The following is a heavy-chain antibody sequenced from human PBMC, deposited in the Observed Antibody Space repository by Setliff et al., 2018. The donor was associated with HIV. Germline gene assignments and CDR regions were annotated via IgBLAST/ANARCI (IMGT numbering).Heavy chain of an antibody. V-gene: IGHV5-51*01. CDR2: IYPGDSET. Sequence: PGESLKISCKGSGYSFTSFWIGWVRQMPGKGLEWMGIIYPGDSETRYSPSFQGLVTISADKSISTAYLQWSSLKASDTAMYYCATDVALAGPFHHWGQGTLVTAPQ. J-gene: IGHJ1*01. CDR1: GYSFTSFW. D-gene: IGHD6-13*01. CDR3: ATDVALAGPFHH.